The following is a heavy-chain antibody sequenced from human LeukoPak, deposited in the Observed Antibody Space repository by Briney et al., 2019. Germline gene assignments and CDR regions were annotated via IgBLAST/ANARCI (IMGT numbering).Heavy chain of an antibody. CDR3: ARGRYYDSSGYYYDWFDP. J-gene: IGHJ5*02. CDR2: IYYSGST. D-gene: IGHD3-22*01. CDR1: GGSISSGGYY. V-gene: IGHV4-31*03. Sequence: PSQTLSLTCTVSGGSISSGGYYWSWIRQHPGKGLEWIGYIYYSGSTYYDPSLKSRVTISVDTSKNQFSLKLSSVTAADTAVYCCARGRYYDSSGYYYDWFDPWGQGTLVSVS.